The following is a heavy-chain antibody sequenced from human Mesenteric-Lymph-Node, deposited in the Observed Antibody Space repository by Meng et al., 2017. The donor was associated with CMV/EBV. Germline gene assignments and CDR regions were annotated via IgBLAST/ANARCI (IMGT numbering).Heavy chain of an antibody. D-gene: IGHD1-1*01. CDR1: GGSFSGYY. Sequence: GSLRLSCAVYGGSFSGYYWSWIRQPPGKGLEWIGEINHSGSTNYNPSLKSRVPISVDTSKNQFSLKLSSVTAADTAVYYCARGLVQLERRSYYYYYYGMDVWGQGTTVTVS. CDR3: ARGLVQLERRSYYYYYYGMDV. CDR2: INHSGST. V-gene: IGHV4-34*01. J-gene: IGHJ6*02.